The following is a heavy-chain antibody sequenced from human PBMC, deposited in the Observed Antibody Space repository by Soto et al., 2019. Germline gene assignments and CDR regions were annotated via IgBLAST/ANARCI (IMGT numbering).Heavy chain of an antibody. CDR1: GGSISSSDYY. J-gene: IGHJ4*02. Sequence: QLQLQESGPGLVKPSETLSLTCTVSGGSISSSDYYWGWIRQPPGKGLEWIGSISYSGSTYYNPSLNSRLTISVDTSNNQFSLNLNSVTAADTAVYYCARLTDIVVSPVGLFDYWGQGTLVTVSS. V-gene: IGHV4-39*01. D-gene: IGHD2-15*01. CDR2: ISYSGST. CDR3: ARLTDIVVSPVGLFDY.